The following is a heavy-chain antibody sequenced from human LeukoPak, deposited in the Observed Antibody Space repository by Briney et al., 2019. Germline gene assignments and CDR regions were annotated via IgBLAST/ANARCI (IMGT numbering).Heavy chain of an antibody. J-gene: IGHJ4*02. D-gene: IGHD3-9*01. CDR1: GYTFTSYY. CDR3: ARVNARYFDWLPFDY. Sequence: ASVKVSCKASGYTFTSYYMHWVRQAPGQGLEWMGIINPSGGSTSYAQKFQGRVTMTRDTSTSTVYMELSSLRSEDTAVYYCARVNARYFDWLPFDYWGQGTLVTVSS. CDR2: INPSGGST. V-gene: IGHV1-46*01.